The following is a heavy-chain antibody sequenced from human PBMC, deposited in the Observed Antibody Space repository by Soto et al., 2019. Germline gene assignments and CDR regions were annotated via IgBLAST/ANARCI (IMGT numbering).Heavy chain of an antibody. D-gene: IGHD3-3*01. Sequence: VAGGKGIDGGDYWSWIRKPPGKGLEWIGYIYYSGSTNYNPSLKSRVTISVDTSKNQFSLKLSSVTAADTAFYFCARGRHWSGYHNLVNPWGQGSRVTVS. V-gene: IGHV4-61*08. CDR3: ARGRHWSGYHNLVNP. J-gene: IGHJ5*02. CDR2: IYYSGST. CDR1: GGKGIDGGDY.